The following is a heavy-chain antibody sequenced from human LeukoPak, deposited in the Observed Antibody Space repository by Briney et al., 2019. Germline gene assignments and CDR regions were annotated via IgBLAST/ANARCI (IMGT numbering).Heavy chain of an antibody. CDR3: ARSREPGRDGDY. Sequence: GGSLRLSCAASGFTFSTYWMHWVRQVPGKGLVWVSRISSDGISTAYADSVKGRFTLSRDNAKNTLYLQMNRLRADDTAVYYCARSREPGRDGDYWGQGTLVTVSS. J-gene: IGHJ4*02. D-gene: IGHD5-24*01. V-gene: IGHV3-74*01. CDR2: ISSDGIST. CDR1: GFTFSTYW.